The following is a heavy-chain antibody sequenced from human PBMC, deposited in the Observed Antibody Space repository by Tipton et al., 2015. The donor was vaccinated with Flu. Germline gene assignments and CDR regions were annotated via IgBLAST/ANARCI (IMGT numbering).Heavy chain of an antibody. J-gene: IGHJ6*02. CDR3: ARAPSSGWYSYYFFYGMDV. V-gene: IGHV3-48*03. Sequence: AASGFTFSSYEMNWVRQAPGKGLEWVSYISSSGSTIYYADSVKGRFTISRDNAKNSLYLQMNSLRAEDTAVYYCARAPSSGWYSYYFFYGMDVWGQGTTVTVSS. D-gene: IGHD6-19*01. CDR1: GFTFSSYE. CDR2: ISSSGSTI.